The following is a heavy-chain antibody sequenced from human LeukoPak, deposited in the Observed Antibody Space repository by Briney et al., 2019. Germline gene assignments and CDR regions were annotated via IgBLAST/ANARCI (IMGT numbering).Heavy chain of an antibody. D-gene: IGHD3-16*01. CDR1: GFTFSSYG. CDR2: IRYDGSNK. CDR3: AKDGHDYVWGPFDY. Sequence: PGGSLRLSCAASGFTFSSYGMHWVRQAPGKGLEWVAFIRYDGSNKYYADSVKGRFTISRDNSKNTLYLQMNSLRAEDTAVYYCAKDGHDYVWGPFDYWGQGPLVTVSS. V-gene: IGHV3-30*02. J-gene: IGHJ4*02.